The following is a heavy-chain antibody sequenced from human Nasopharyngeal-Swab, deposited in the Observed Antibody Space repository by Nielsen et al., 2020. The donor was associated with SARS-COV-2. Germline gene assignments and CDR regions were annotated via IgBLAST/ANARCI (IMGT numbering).Heavy chain of an antibody. V-gene: IGHV3-7*01. CDR1: GLTFSSYW. CDR2: IKQSGSGQ. Sequence: GESLKISCAASGLTFSSYWMSWVRQAPGKGLEWVAHIKQSGSGQYYVDSVKGRFTISRDNAKNLLSLQMNSLRAEDTAVYYCARYCSTTSCPRGFDYWGQGTLVTVSS. D-gene: IGHD2-2*01. CDR3: ARYCSTTSCPRGFDY. J-gene: IGHJ4*02.